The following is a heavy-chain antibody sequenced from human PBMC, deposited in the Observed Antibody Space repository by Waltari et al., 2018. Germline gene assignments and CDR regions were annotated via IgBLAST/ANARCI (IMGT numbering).Heavy chain of an antibody. CDR3: ASTKLNFFDY. V-gene: IGHV4-38-2*01. J-gene: IGHJ4*02. CDR2: IYGSSGST. Sequence: LSLTCAVFGGSISGRYGWNWVRQAPGKGLEWIGTIYGSSGSTYSNPSLKSRLTISKDTSKNQFSLKLSSVTAADTAVYYCASTKLNFFDYWGQGVLVTVSS. D-gene: IGHD2-15*01. CDR1: GGSISGRYG.